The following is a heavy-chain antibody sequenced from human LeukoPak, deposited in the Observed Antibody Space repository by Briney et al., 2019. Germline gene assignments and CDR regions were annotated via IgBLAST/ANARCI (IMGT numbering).Heavy chain of an antibody. CDR2: IYYSGST. CDR1: GGSISSYY. D-gene: IGHD4-23*01. V-gene: IGHV4-59*01. CDR3: ARDAYGGNSNWFDP. Sequence: PSETLSLTCTVSGGSISSYYWSWIRQPPGKGLEWIGYIYYSGSTNYNPSLKSRVTISVDTSKNQFSLKLSSVTAVDTAVYYCARDAYGGNSNWFDPWGQGTLVTVSS. J-gene: IGHJ5*02.